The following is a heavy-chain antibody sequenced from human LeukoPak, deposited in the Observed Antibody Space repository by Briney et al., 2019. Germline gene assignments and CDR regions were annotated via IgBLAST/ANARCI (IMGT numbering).Heavy chain of an antibody. V-gene: IGHV3-7*03. CDR3: EAYGSV. J-gene: IGHJ4*02. CDR2: IKEDGSET. D-gene: IGHD3-10*01. CDR1: GLIFSNYW. Sequence: GGTLRLSCAASGLIFSNYWMTWVRQAPGKGLEWVANIKEDGSETYYVDSVKGRFTISRDNDKNTLYLQMNSLRAEDTAVYYCEAYGSVWGQGTLVIVSS.